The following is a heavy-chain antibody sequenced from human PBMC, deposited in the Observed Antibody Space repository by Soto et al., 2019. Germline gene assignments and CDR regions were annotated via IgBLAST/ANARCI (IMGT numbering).Heavy chain of an antibody. J-gene: IGHJ6*02. CDR1: GYTFTSYG. CDR2: ISAYNGNT. V-gene: IGHV1-18*01. Sequence: QVQLVQSGAEVKKPGASVKVSCKASGYTFTSYGISWVRQAPGQGLEWMGWISAYNGNTNYAQKLXXXVTLPTDTCPXXAXMXXRSVRSDATAVYSCARIIIAVAGTGGVWYYYCLDVWGQGTTVTVSS. CDR3: ARIIIAVAGTGGVWYYYCLDV. D-gene: IGHD6-19*01.